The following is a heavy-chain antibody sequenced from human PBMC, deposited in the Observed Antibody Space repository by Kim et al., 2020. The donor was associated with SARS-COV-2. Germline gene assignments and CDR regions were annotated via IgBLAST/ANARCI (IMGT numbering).Heavy chain of an antibody. D-gene: IGHD1-26*01. CDR2: SDT. J-gene: IGHJ4*02. CDR3: ARFLREFDY. Sequence: SDTRYSPSFQGQVTISADKSISTAYLQWRSLKASDTAMYYCARFLREFDYWGQGTLVTVSS. V-gene: IGHV5-51*01.